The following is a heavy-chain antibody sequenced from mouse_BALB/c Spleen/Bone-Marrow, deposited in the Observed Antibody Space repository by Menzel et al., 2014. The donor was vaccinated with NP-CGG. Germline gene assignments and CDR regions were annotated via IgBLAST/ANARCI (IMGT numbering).Heavy chain of an antibody. CDR2: ISYSGST. J-gene: IGHJ3*01. CDR3: ARYYYGNYWFTY. Sequence: ESGPGLVKPSQSLSLTCTVTGYSITSDYAWNWIRQFPGNKLEWMGYISYSGSTSYNPSLKSRISITRDTSKNQFFQQLNSVTTQDTATYHCARYYYGNYWFTYWGQGTLVTDS. V-gene: IGHV3-2*02. CDR1: GYSITSDYA. D-gene: IGHD2-1*01.